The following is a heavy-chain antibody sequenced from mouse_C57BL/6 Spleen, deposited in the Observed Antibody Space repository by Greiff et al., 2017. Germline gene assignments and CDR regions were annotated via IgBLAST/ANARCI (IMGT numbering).Heavy chain of an antibody. Sequence: VQLLQPGAELVQPGASVKLSCKASGYTFTSYWMQWVKQRPGQGLEWIGEIDPSGSYTNYHQKLKGKTTLTVDKSSSTAYMQLSSLTSEDSAVYYCARRDYGSLDYWGQGATLTVSS. CDR3: ARRDYGSLDY. D-gene: IGHD1-1*01. CDR1: GYTFTSYW. CDR2: IDPSGSYT. J-gene: IGHJ2*01. V-gene: IGHV1-50*01.